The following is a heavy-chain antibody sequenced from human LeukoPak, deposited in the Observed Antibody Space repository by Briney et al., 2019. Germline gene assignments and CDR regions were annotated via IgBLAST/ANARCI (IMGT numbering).Heavy chain of an antibody. V-gene: IGHV3-21*04. CDR1: GFTFSSYS. Sequence: GGSLRLSCAASGFTFSSYSMNWVRQAPGKGLEWVSFITSSSNYIYYADSVKGRFTISRDNSKNTLYLQMNSLRAEDTAVYYCAKYHSGYFDYWGQGTLVTVSS. CDR2: ITSSSNYI. D-gene: IGHD3-22*01. J-gene: IGHJ4*02. CDR3: AKYHSGYFDY.